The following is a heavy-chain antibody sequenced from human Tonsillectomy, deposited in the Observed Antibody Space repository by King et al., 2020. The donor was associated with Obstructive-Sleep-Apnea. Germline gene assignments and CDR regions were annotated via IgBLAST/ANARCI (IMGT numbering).Heavy chain of an antibody. Sequence: VQLVESGGGLVQPGGSLRLSCAASGFSVTSSYINWVRQAPGKGLEWVSVIYSSGTTHYADSLKGRFTISRHNSNNTVYLQMNSLRAEDTAVYYCARDRYDYGLDNSTLNYYGMDVWGQGTTVIVS. D-gene: IGHD3-16*01. CDR1: GFSVTSSY. V-gene: IGHV3-53*04. CDR3: ARDRYDYGLDNSTLNYYGMDV. CDR2: IYSSGTT. J-gene: IGHJ6*02.